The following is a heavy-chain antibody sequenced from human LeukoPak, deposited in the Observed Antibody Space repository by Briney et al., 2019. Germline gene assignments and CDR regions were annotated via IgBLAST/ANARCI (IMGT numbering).Heavy chain of an antibody. V-gene: IGHV3-9*01. J-gene: IGHJ6*03. CDR1: GGTFDDYV. D-gene: IGHD2-15*01. CDR2: INWNGDYY. CDR3: GKASTHSYYYIDV. Sequence: GGSLRLSCVASGGTFDDYVIRWVRQAPGKGPEGVAGINWNGDYYGFADSVKGRFPISRDNAQKSVYLQMNSLRPEDAALYYCGKASTHSYYYIDVWGKGTTVTVSS.